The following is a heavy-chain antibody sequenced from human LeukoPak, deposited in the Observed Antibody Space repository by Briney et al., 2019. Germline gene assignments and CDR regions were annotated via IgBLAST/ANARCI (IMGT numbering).Heavy chain of an antibody. J-gene: IGHJ5*02. CDR2: IYWNDDK. CDR1: GFSLRTTGVG. Sequence: SGPTLVKPTQTLTLTCTFSGFSLRTTGVGVGWIRQPPGKALEWLAVIYWNDDKQYCPSLKSRLTIIKDTSKNRVVLTLTNMDPVDTATYYCARRLIRSYGSGSYNCFDPWGQGTLVTVSS. CDR3: ARRLIRSYGSGSYNCFDP. D-gene: IGHD3-10*01. V-gene: IGHV2-5*01.